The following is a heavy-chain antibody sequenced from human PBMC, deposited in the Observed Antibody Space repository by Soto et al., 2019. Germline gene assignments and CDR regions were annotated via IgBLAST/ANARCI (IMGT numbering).Heavy chain of an antibody. CDR2: ISSGSTTI. D-gene: IGHD2-2*01. Sequence: PGGSLRLSCAASGFAFSGYSMNWVRQAPGKGLEWIAYISSGSTTIFYADSVKGRFTISRDNAKNSLYLQMESLSAEDTAVYYCAREPAAFDYWGRRTLVTVSS. J-gene: IGHJ4*02. CDR1: GFAFSGYS. V-gene: IGHV3-48*01. CDR3: AREPAAFDY.